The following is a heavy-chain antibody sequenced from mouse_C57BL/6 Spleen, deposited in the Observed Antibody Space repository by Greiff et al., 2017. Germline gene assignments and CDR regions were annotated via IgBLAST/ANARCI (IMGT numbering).Heavy chain of an antibody. CDR2: IDPSDSYT. V-gene: IGHV1-59*01. Sequence: VQLQQPGAELVRPGTSVKLSCRASGYTFTSYWMHWVKQRPGKGLEWIGVIDPSDSYTNYNQKFKGKATLTVDTSSSTAYMQLSSRTSEYSAGYYCARGNDYYSNSRYAMDYWGQGTSVTVSS. CDR3: ARGNDYYSNSRYAMDY. CDR1: GYTFTSYW. J-gene: IGHJ4*01. D-gene: IGHD2-5*01.